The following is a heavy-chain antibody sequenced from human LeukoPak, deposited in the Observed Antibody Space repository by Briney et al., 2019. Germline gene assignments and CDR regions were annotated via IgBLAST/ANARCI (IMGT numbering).Heavy chain of an antibody. V-gene: IGHV4-39*01. J-gene: IGHJ3*01. CDR2: VYYSGRT. CDR1: GGSISVHTYY. D-gene: IGHD2-21*02. CDR3: ARHGPVVTATDAFDL. Sequence: PSETLSLTCTVSGGSISVHTYYCAWIRQSPGRGLEWIGSVYYSGRTDYNPSLKSRVTISVDTSKNHLSLSLKSVTAADTAVYYCARHGPVVTATDAFDLWGQGTMVTVSS.